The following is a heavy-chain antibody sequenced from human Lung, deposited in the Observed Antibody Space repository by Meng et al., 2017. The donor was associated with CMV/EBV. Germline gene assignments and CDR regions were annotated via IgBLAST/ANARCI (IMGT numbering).Heavy chain of an antibody. Sequence: YHFTDYKGDRVRQAPGQGLEWMGWINPHSGGTNYAQKFQGWVTLTRDTSIRTAYMELTRLKSDDAAVYYCARGGGTVVRAVDNWFDPWGQGTLVTVSS. J-gene: IGHJ5*02. CDR1: YHFTDYK. D-gene: IGHD3-10*01. V-gene: IGHV1-2*04. CDR3: ARGGGTVVRAVDNWFDP. CDR2: INPHSGGT.